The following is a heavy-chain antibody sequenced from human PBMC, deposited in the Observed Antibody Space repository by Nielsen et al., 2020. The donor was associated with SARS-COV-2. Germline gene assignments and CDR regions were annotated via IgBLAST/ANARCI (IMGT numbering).Heavy chain of an antibody. CDR3: AREVAAAGDYGMDV. Sequence: GESLKISCAASGFTFGSYAMHWVRQAPGKGLEWVAVISYDGSNKYYADSVKGRFTISRDNSKNTLYLQMNSLRAEDTAVYYCAREVAAAGDYGMDVWGQGTTVTVSS. CDR1: GFTFGSYA. D-gene: IGHD6-13*01. CDR2: ISYDGSNK. V-gene: IGHV3-30*04. J-gene: IGHJ6*02.